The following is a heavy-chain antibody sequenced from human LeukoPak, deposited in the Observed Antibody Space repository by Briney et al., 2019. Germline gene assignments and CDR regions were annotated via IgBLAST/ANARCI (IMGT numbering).Heavy chain of an antibody. Sequence: SETLSLTCAVYGGSFSGYYWSWIRQPPGKGLEWIGEINHSGSTNYNPSLKSRVTISVDTSKNQFSLKLSSVTAADTAVYYCARGPLRGYCGGGSCYSGLFDYWGQGTLVTVSS. D-gene: IGHD2-15*01. J-gene: IGHJ4*02. CDR1: GGSFSGYY. CDR2: INHSGST. V-gene: IGHV4-34*01. CDR3: ARGPLRGYCGGGSCYSGLFDY.